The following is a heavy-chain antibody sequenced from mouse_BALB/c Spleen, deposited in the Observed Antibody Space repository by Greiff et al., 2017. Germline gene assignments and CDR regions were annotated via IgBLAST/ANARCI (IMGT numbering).Heavy chain of an antibody. CDR1: GYTFTSYW. J-gene: IGHJ4*01. D-gene: IGHD2-4*01. CDR3: ARRGGITTYYAMDY. CDR2: INPSTGYT. V-gene: IGHV1-7*01. Sequence: QVQLKESGAELAKPGASVKMSCKASGYTFTSYWMHWVKQRPGQGLEWIGYINPSTGYTEYNEKFKGKATLTADKSSSTAYMQLSSLTSENSAVYFCARRGGITTYYAMDYWGQGTSVTVSS.